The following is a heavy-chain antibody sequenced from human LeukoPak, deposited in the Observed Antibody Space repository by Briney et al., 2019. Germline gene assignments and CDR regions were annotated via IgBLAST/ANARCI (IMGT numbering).Heavy chain of an antibody. CDR2: ISWNGDTI. CDR3: SSTFGSGSYLHS. Sequence: PGGSLRLSCAASGFDFHDYMMHWVRQPPGKGPEWVSEISWNGDTIGYADSVKGRFIISRDNARRSLYLQMNSLRPEDTAFYYCSSTFGSGSYLHSWGQGTLVTVSS. D-gene: IGHD3-10*01. J-gene: IGHJ5*02. V-gene: IGHV3-9*01. CDR1: GFDFHDYM.